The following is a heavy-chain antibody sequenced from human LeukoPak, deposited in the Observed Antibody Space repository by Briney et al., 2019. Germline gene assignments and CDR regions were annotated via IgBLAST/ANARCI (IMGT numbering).Heavy chain of an antibody. CDR2: ISSSSSYI. D-gene: IGHD3-16*01. V-gene: IGHV3-21*01. CDR1: GFTFSSYS. CDR3: AKDSIIFTFGEVTPPLDY. Sequence: GGSLRLSCAASGFTFSSYSMNWVRQAPGKGLEWVSSISSSSSYIYYADSVKGRFTISRDNAKNSLYLQMNSLRAEDTAVYYCAKDSIIFTFGEVTPPLDYWGQGTLVTVSS. J-gene: IGHJ4*02.